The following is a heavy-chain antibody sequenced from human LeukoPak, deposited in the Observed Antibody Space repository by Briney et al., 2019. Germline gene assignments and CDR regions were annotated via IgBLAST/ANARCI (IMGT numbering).Heavy chain of an antibody. CDR3: AKDRFGNYDILTGPLGY. J-gene: IGHJ4*02. V-gene: IGHV3-30*18. CDR1: GFTFSSYG. D-gene: IGHD3-9*01. Sequence: GGSLRLSCAASGFTFSSYGMHWVRQAPGKGLEWVVVISYDGSNKYYADSVKGRFTISRDNSKNTLYLQMNSLRAEDTAVYYCAKDRFGNYDILTGPLGYWGQGTLVTVSS. CDR2: ISYDGSNK.